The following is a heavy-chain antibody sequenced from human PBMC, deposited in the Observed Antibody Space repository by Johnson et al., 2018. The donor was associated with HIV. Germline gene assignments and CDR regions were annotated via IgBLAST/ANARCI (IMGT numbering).Heavy chain of an antibody. V-gene: IGHV3-15*01. J-gene: IGHJ3*02. CDR2: IKRKADGGTT. Sequence: VQLVESGGGLVKPGGSLRLSCAVSGFTFTDAWMSWVRQAPGKGLEWVGRIKRKADGGTTDYAAPVKGRFTISRDDSKNTLYLQMISLKTEDTAVYYCTTISQWLVPGTFDIWGQGTMVTVSS. CDR3: TTISQWLVPGTFDI. D-gene: IGHD6-19*01. CDR1: GFTFTDAW.